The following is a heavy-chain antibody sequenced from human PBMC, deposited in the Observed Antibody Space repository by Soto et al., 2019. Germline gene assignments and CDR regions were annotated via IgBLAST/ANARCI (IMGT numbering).Heavy chain of an antibody. V-gene: IGHV3-21*01. Sequence: PGGSLRLSCAASGFTFSSYSMNWVRQAPGKGLGWVSSISSSSSYIYYADSVKGRFTISRDNAKNSLYLQMNSLRAEDTAVYYCARDDIPGRAVATYGMDVWGQGTTVTVSS. J-gene: IGHJ6*02. CDR1: GFTFSSYS. CDR3: ARDDIPGRAVATYGMDV. D-gene: IGHD6-19*01. CDR2: ISSSSSYI.